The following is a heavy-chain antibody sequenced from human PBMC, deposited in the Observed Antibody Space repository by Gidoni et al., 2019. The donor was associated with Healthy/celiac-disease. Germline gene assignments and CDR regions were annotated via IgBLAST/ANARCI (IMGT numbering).Heavy chain of an antibody. Sequence: QVKLVESGGGVVQPGRSLRLSCAASGFTFSSYGMHWVRQAPGKGLGWVAVIWYDGSNKYYADSVKGRFTISRDNSKNTLYLQMNSLRAEDTAVYYCARGKFRRGYYFDYWGQGTLVTVSS. D-gene: IGHD6-6*01. V-gene: IGHV3-33*01. J-gene: IGHJ4*02. CDR3: ARGKFRRGYYFDY. CDR1: GFTFSSYG. CDR2: IWYDGSNK.